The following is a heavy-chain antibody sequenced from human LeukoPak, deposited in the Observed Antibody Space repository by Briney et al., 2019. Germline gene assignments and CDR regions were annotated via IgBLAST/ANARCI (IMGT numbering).Heavy chain of an antibody. V-gene: IGHV3-9*01. D-gene: IGHD1-26*01. CDR3: VKDMEPGGSGH. Sequence: GGSLRLSCEVSGFTFDKYGMHWVRQVPGKGLEWVSGMTLDSGRIGYADSVKGRFTISRDKAKNSVLLQMNSVRTEDTALYYCVKDMEPGGSGHWGPGTLVTVSS. CDR2: MTLDSGRI. CDR1: GFTFDKYG. J-gene: IGHJ4*02.